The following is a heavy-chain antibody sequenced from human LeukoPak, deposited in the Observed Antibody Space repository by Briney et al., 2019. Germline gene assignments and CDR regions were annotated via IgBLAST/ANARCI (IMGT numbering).Heavy chain of an antibody. CDR2: INHSGST. J-gene: IGHJ6*03. V-gene: IGHV4-34*01. CDR1: GGSFSGYY. Sequence: PSETLSLTCAVYGGSFSGYYWSWIRQPPGKGLEWTGEINHSGSTNYNPSLKSRVTISVDTSKNQFSLKLSSVTAADTAVYYCARSPYYYYMDVWGKGTTVTVSS. CDR3: ARSPYYYYMDV.